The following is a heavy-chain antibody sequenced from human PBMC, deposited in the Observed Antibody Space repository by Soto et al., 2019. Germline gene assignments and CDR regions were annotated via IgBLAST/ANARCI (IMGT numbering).Heavy chain of an antibody. Sequence: GGSLRLSCAASGYTFSSYWMHWVRQVPGKGLLWVSRIDEYGATINYADSVKGRFTISRDNARNTLYLEMNSLRAEDTALYYCTRDIGGKGAYWGPGTLVTVSS. D-gene: IGHD3-10*01. CDR3: TRDIGGKGAY. CDR1: GYTFSSYW. V-gene: IGHV3-74*01. CDR2: IDEYGATI. J-gene: IGHJ4*02.